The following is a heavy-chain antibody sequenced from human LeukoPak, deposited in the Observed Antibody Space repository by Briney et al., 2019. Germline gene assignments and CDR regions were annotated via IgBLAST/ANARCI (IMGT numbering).Heavy chain of an antibody. CDR2: INHSGST. J-gene: IGHJ3*02. D-gene: IGHD1-26*01. CDR1: GGSISSYY. Sequence: PSETLSLTCTVSGGSISSYYWSWIRQPPGKGLEWIREINHSGSTNYNPSLKSRVTISVDTSKNQFSLKLSSVTAADTAVYYCASVGATTSNAFDIWGQGTMVTVSS. V-gene: IGHV4-34*01. CDR3: ASVGATTSNAFDI.